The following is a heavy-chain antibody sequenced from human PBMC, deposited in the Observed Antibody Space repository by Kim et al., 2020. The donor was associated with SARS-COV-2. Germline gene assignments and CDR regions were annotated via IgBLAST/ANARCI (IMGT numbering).Heavy chain of an antibody. V-gene: IGHV3-7*01. Sequence: GGSLRLSCAASGFTFRNYWMSWVRQAPGKGLEWVANIKQDGSETYYLDSVKGRFTISRDNAKNSLYLQMNSLRAEDTAVYSCARARGSFDSWGQGTLVTV. J-gene: IGHJ4*02. CDR3: ARARGSFDS. CDR2: IKQDGSET. CDR1: GFTFRNYW.